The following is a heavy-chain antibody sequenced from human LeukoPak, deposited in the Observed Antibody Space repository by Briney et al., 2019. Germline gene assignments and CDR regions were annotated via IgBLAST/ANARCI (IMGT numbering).Heavy chain of an antibody. Sequence: ASVKVSCKASGYTFTSYGISWVRQAPGQGLEWMGWISAYNGNTNYAQKLQGRVTMATDTSPSTAYMELRSLTSDDTAVYYCARDWGSGSYYFDYWGQGTLVTVSS. V-gene: IGHV1-18*01. CDR2: ISAYNGNT. J-gene: IGHJ4*02. CDR3: ARDWGSGSYYFDY. D-gene: IGHD1-26*01. CDR1: GYTFTSYG.